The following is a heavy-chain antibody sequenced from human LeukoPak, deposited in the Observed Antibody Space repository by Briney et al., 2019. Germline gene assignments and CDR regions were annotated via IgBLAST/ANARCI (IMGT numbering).Heavy chain of an antibody. CDR1: GFTFSSYD. D-gene: IGHD5-24*01. J-gene: IGHJ4*02. Sequence: PGGSLRLSCAASGFTFSSYDMHWVRKATGKGLEWVSAIGTAGDTYYPGSVKGRFTISRDNSQNTVDLQMNSLRVEDTAVYYCAKDYKSGDGFWDFDYWGQGTLVTVSS. CDR3: AKDYKSGDGFWDFDY. CDR2: IGTAGDT. V-gene: IGHV3-13*01.